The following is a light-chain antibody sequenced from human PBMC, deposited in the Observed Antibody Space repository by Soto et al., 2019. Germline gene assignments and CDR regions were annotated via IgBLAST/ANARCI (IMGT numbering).Light chain of an antibody. CDR2: GAS. CDR1: QSVSSSY. Sequence: EIVLTQSPGTLSLSPGERATLSCRASQSVSSSYLAWYQHKPGQAPRLLIYGASSRATGIPDRFSGSGSGTDFTLTISRLEPEDFAVYYCQQYDSSPTFGQGTKVEIK. CDR3: QQYDSSPT. J-gene: IGKJ1*01. V-gene: IGKV3-20*01.